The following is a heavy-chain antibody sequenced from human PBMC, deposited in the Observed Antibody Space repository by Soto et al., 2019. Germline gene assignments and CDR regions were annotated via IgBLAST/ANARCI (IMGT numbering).Heavy chain of an antibody. Sequence: QVQLQESGPGLVKPSGTLSLTCAVSGYSISSSNWWSWVRQPPGKGLEWIGEIYHRGSTNYNPSLRSRVTLSVDRSKNQFSLNLSSVTAADTAVYYWARVTGTGWYCFDYWGQGTLVTVSS. J-gene: IGHJ4*02. CDR1: GYSISSSNW. CDR2: IYHRGST. CDR3: ARVTGTGWYCFDY. V-gene: IGHV4-4*02. D-gene: IGHD6-19*01.